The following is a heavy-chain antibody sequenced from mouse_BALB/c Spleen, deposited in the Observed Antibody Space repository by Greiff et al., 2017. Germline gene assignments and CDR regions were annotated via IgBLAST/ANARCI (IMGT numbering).Heavy chain of an antibody. D-gene: IGHD4-1*01. J-gene: IGHJ2*01. CDR3: ARALLGRGGNYFDY. CDR1: GFTFSSYA. V-gene: IGHV5-6-5*01. Sequence: DVKLVESGGGLVKPGGSLKLSCAASGFTFSSYAMSWVRQTPEKRLEWVASISSGGSTYYPDSVKGRFTISRDNARNILYLQMSSLRSEDTAMYYCARALLGRGGNYFDYWGQGTTLTVSS. CDR2: ISSGGST.